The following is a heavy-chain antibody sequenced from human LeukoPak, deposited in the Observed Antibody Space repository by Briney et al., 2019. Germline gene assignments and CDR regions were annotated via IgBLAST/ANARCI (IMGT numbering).Heavy chain of an antibody. CDR2: INHSGST. J-gene: IGHJ3*02. D-gene: IGHD2-15*01. V-gene: IGHV4-34*01. CDR3: ARVDCSGGSCYRVNAFDI. CDR1: GGSFSGYY. Sequence: PSETLSLTCAVYGGSFSGYYWSWIRQPPGKGLERIGEINHSGSTNYNPSLKSRVTISVDTSKNQFSLKLSSVTAADTAVYYCARVDCSGGSCYRVNAFDIWGQGTMVTVSS.